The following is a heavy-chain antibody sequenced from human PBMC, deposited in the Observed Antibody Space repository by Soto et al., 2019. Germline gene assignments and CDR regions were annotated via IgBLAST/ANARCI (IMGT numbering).Heavy chain of an antibody. V-gene: IGHV3-11*01. CDR3: ARGGALVTTPFAY. D-gene: IGHD2-21*02. J-gene: IGHJ4*02. CDR2: ISSSGSTI. CDR1: GFAFSDPY. Sequence: ESGGGLVKPGGSLRLSCAASGFAFSDPYMSWIRQAPGKGLEWISYISSSGSTIYYADSVKGRFTISRDNAKKSLYLQMDSLTADDTAVYYCARGGALVTTPFAYWGQGTQVTVSS.